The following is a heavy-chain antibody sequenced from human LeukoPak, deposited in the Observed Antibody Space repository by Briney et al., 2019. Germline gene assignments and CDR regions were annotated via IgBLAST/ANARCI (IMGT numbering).Heavy chain of an antibody. Sequence: SETLSLTCAVCGGSFSGYYWSWLRQPPGKGLEWIGEINHSGSTNYNPSLKSRVTISVDTSKNQFSLKLSSVTAADTAVYYCARGRPVITMVRGVTGGYSYGVDYFDYWGQGTLVTVSS. D-gene: IGHD3-10*01. V-gene: IGHV4-34*01. CDR1: GGSFSGYY. J-gene: IGHJ4*02. CDR3: ARGRPVITMVRGVTGGYSYGVDYFDY. CDR2: INHSGST.